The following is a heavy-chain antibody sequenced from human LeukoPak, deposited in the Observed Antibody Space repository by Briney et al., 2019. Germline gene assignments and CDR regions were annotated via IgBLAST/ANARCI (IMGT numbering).Heavy chain of an antibody. Sequence: GGSLRLSCAASGFTFSSYSMNWVRQAPGKGLEWVTDISSSSSTIYYADSVKGRFTISRDNAKNSLYLQMNSLRAEDTAVYYCARQWLPTSSMDVWGKGTTVTVSS. CDR2: ISSSSSTI. CDR1: GFTFSSYS. CDR3: ARQWLPTSSMDV. D-gene: IGHD5-24*01. V-gene: IGHV3-48*01. J-gene: IGHJ6*03.